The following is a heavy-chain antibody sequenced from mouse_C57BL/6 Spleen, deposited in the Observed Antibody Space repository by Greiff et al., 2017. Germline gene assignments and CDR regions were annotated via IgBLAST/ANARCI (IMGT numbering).Heavy chain of an antibody. CDR3: ARYTYYGSSYDAMDY. D-gene: IGHD1-1*01. Sequence: EVQLVESGGGLVQPGGSLSLSCAASGFTFTDYYMSWVRQPPGKALEWLGFIRNKANGYTTEYSASVKGRFTISRDNSQIILYLQMNALRAEDSSTYYCARYTYYGSSYDAMDYWGQGTSVTVSS. CDR2: IRNKANGYTT. V-gene: IGHV7-3*01. J-gene: IGHJ4*01. CDR1: GFTFTDYY.